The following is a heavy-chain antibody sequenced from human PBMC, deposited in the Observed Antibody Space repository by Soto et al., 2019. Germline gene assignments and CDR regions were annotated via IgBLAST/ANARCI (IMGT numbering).Heavy chain of an antibody. D-gene: IGHD1-26*01. CDR3: AKVQFGRCRLSNIMDV. Sequence: GRSLRLSCATSGFTFTRSGMHWVRQAPGKGLDWVAVISSDGGNKYYGDSVRGRFTISRDKSNNTLFLEMKSRRVDETAVYYCAKVQFGRCRLSNIMDVWGQGTTVTVSS. CDR1: GFTFTRSG. CDR2: ISSDGGNK. V-gene: IGHV3-30*18. J-gene: IGHJ6*02.